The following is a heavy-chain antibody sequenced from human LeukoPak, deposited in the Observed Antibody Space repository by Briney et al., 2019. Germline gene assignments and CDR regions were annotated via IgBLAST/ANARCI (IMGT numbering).Heavy chain of an antibody. J-gene: IGHJ4*02. CDR3: AKDRLEGSDFDY. CDR1: GFTFSSYA. CDR2: ISGSGGST. V-gene: IGHV3-23*01. Sequence: PGGSLRLSCASSGFTFSSYAMIWVRKPQGRGWVWVSAISGSGGSTYYADSVKGRSTISRDNSKNTLYLQMNSLRAEDTAVYYCAKDRLEGSDFDYWGQGTLVTVSS. D-gene: IGHD6-6*01.